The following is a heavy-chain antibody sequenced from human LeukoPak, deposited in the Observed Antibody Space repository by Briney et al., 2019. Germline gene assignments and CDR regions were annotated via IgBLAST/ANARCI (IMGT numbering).Heavy chain of an antibody. CDR2: INHSGST. J-gene: IGHJ5*02. D-gene: IGHD6-13*01. CDR1: GGSFSGYY. CDR3: AREVSSDSSSWYLCPWFDP. Sequence: PSETLSLTCAVYGGSFSGYYWSWIRQPPGKGLEWIGEINHSGSTNYNPSLKSRVTISVDTSKNQFSLQLNSVTPEDTAVYYCAREVSSDSSSWYLCPWFDPWGQGTLVTVSS. V-gene: IGHV4-34*01.